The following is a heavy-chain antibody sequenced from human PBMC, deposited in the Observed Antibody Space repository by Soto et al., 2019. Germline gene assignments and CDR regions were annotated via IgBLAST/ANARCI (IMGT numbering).Heavy chain of an antibody. CDR3: ARGRAGYSSGWYSDY. J-gene: IGHJ4*02. V-gene: IGHV3-72*01. CDR1: GFTFSDHY. CDR2: TRNKVYGYTT. D-gene: IGHD6-19*01. Sequence: EVQLVESGGGLVQPGGSLRLSCAVSGFTFSDHYMDWVRQAQGKGLEWVGRTRNKVYGYTTEYAASVKGRFTISRDDSKNSLFLQMNTLKTEDTAVYYCARGRAGYSSGWYSDYWGQGALVTVSS.